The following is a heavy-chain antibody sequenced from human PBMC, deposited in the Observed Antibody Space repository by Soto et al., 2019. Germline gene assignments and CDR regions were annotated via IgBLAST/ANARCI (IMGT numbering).Heavy chain of an antibody. V-gene: IGHV3-43*01. CDR2: ISWDGGST. Sequence: EVQLVESGGVVVQPGGSLRLSCAASGFTFDDYTMHWVRQAPGKGLEWVSLISWDGGSTYYADSVKGRFTISRDNSKNSLYLQMNSLRTEDTALYYCAKAAGYSYSLVHYYYYYAMDVWGQGTTVTVSS. J-gene: IGHJ6*02. D-gene: IGHD5-18*01. CDR1: GFTFDDYT. CDR3: AKAAGYSYSLVHYYYYYAMDV.